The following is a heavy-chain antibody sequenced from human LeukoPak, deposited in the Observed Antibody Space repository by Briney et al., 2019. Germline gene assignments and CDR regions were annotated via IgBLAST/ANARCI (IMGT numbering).Heavy chain of an antibody. CDR2: IYYSGST. J-gene: IGHJ5*02. CDR1: GGSISSSSYY. Sequence: SETLSLTCTVSGGSISSSSYYWGWIRQPPGKGLEWIGSIYYSGSTYYNPSLKSRVTISVGTSKNPFSLKLSSVTAADTAVYYCARVRLRFLEWLDWFDPWGQGTLVTVSS. V-gene: IGHV4-39*07. CDR3: ARVRLRFLEWLDWFDP. D-gene: IGHD3-3*01.